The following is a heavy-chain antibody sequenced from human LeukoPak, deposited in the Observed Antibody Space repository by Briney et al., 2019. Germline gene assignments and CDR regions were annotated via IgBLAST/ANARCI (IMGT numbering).Heavy chain of an antibody. CDR1: GYTFTGYY. D-gene: IGHD3-22*01. Sequence: ASVNVSCTASGYTFTGYYMHWVRQAPGQGLEWMGRINPNSGGTNYTQKFQGRVTMTRDTSISTAYMELSRLRSDDTAVYYCARTSYYYDSSGYASDYYYYGMDVWGQGTTVTVSS. CDR3: ARTSYYYDSSGYASDYYYYGMDV. J-gene: IGHJ6*02. V-gene: IGHV1-2*06. CDR2: INPNSGGT.